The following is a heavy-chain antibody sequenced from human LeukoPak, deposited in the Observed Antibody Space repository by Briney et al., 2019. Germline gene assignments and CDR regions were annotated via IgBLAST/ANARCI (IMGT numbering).Heavy chain of an antibody. CDR1: GGSISSGSYY. CDR2: IYTSGST. D-gene: IGHD3-22*01. CDR3: AREDSSIYYYDN. J-gene: IGHJ4*02. V-gene: IGHV4-61*02. Sequence: SETLSLTCTVSGGSISSGSYYWSWIRQPAGKGLEWIGRIYTSGSTNYNPSLKSRVTISVDTSKNQFSLKLSSVTAADTAVYYCAREDSSIYYYDNWGQGTLVTVSS.